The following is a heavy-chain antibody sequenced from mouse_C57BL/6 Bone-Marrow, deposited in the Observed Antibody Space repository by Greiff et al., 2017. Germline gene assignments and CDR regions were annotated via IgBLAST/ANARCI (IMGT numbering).Heavy chain of an antibody. D-gene: IGHD2-2*01. V-gene: IGHV1-80*01. CDR3: AGDHYGYDWFAY. CDR2: IYPGDVDT. Sequence: VQLQQSGAELVKPGASVKISCKASGYAFSSYWMNWVKQRPGKGLEWIGQIYPGDVDTNYNGKFKGKATLTADKSSSTAYMQLSSLTSEDSAVYFCAGDHYGYDWFAYWGQGTLVTVSA. CDR1: GYAFSSYW. J-gene: IGHJ3*01.